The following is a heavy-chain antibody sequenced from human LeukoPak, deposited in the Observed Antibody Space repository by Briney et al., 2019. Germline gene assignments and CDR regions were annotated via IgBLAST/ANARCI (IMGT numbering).Heavy chain of an antibody. CDR1: GYSISYGYY. CDR3: ARFAGGSSGYFYYMDV. J-gene: IGHJ6*03. CDR2: FYHSGDT. D-gene: IGHD6-19*01. V-gene: IGHV4-38-2*01. Sequence: SETLSLTCAVSGYSISYGYYWGWIRQSPGKGLEWIGSFYHSGDTYYNPSLKSRVTISVETSKKQLSLKLNSVTAADTAIYCCARFAGGSSGYFYYMDVWGKGTTVTVSS.